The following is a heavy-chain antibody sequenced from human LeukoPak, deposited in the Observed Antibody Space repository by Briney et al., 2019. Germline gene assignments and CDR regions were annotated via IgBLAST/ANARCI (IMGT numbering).Heavy chain of an antibody. D-gene: IGHD1/OR15-1a*01. J-gene: IGHJ4*02. CDR2: ITSSSSYI. CDR3: ATPSSITGTHGFDY. CDR1: GFTFSSYT. V-gene: IGHV3-21*01. Sequence: PGGSLRLSCAASGFTFSSYTMNWVRQAPGKGLEWVSSITSSSSYIYYADSVKGRFTISRDNAKNSLYLQMNSLRAEDTAVYYCATPSSITGTHGFDYWGQGTLVTVSS.